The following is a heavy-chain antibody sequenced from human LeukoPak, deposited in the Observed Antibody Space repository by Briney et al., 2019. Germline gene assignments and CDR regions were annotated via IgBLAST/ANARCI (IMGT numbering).Heavy chain of an antibody. D-gene: IGHD3-22*01. V-gene: IGHV1-18*01. CDR2: ISAYNGNT. CDR3: ARATGYDSSGYFDFVNYYYYGMDV. CDR1: GYTFTSYG. Sequence: GASVKVSCKASGYTFTSYGISWVRQAPGQGLEWMGWISAYNGNTNYAQKLQGRVTMTTDTSTSTAYMELRSLRSDDTAVYYCARATGYDSSGYFDFVNYYYYGMDVWGQGTTVTVSS. J-gene: IGHJ6*02.